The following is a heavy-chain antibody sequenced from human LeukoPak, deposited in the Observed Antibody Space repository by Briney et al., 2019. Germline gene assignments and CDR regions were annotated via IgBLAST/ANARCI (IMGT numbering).Heavy chain of an antibody. Sequence: KPSETLSLTCTVSGGSNSSSNYYWDWIRQPPGKGLEWIGSIYYSGNTYYNPSLRSRVTISVDTSKNQFSLKLNSVTAADTAVYYCARRGYCSGGSCYVSYWGQGTLVTVSS. CDR3: ARRGYCSGGSCYVSY. J-gene: IGHJ4*02. CDR1: GGSNSSSNYY. CDR2: IYYSGNT. D-gene: IGHD2-15*01. V-gene: IGHV4-39*01.